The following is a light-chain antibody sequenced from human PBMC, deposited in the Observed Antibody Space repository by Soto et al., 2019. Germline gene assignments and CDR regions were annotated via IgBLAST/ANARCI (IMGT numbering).Light chain of an antibody. CDR3: QQYGDFPFT. Sequence: DTLMTQSPSSLSASVGDRVTLTCQASQDIKNNLNWFQQKSGKAPRLLVYDASNLETGVTSRFTGSGSGTYFTFTIDSLQSEDIATYFCQQYGDFPFTFGPGTKVDI. CDR2: DAS. J-gene: IGKJ3*01. CDR1: QDIKNN. V-gene: IGKV1-33*01.